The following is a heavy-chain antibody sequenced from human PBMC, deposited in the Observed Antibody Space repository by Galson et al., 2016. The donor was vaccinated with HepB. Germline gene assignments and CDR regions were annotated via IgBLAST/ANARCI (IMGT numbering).Heavy chain of an antibody. J-gene: IGHJ4*02. CDR3: AKDPLLYSTNWFYFDY. CDR2: ISYDGSRT. Sequence: LRLSCAASGFRFSNYGMHWVRQAPGKGLEWVAVISYDGSRTYYADSVKGRFTISRDFSKNTLYLQMNTLRPEDTAVYYCAKDPLLYSTNWFYFDYWGQGTLVTVSS. D-gene: IGHD2-2*01. CDR1: GFRFSNYG. V-gene: IGHV3-30*18.